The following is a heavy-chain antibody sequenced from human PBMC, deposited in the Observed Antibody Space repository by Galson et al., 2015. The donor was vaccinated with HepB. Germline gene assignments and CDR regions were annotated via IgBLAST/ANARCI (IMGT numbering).Heavy chain of an antibody. CDR2: ITTGDSDT. D-gene: IGHD5-12*01. J-gene: IGHJ4*02. V-gene: IGHV5-51*03. Sequence: SGAEVKKPGGSLKISCKGSGYSFATYWSGWVGQMPGKGLEWMGIITTGDSDTRYSPSFQGQVTLSAHKSLSTAYLQRSSLKDSDTAMYYWARLASCYEVNQFDYWGQGTLVTVPS. CDR1: GYSFATYW. CDR3: ARLASCYEVNQFDY.